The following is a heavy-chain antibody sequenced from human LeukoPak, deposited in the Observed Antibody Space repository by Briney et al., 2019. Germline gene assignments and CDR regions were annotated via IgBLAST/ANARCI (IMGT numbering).Heavy chain of an antibody. CDR3: AKITRGYSYGFCPD. CDR1: GFTFNSYA. J-gene: IGHJ4*02. CDR2: ISGSGGST. V-gene: IGHV3-23*01. Sequence: GSLRLSFSASGFTFNSYAMSLGRQAPGKGLEWVSAISGSGGSTYYADSVKGRFTISRDNSKNTLYLQMHSLRAEDTAVYYCAKITRGYSYGFCPDWGQGTLVTVSS. D-gene: IGHD5-18*01.